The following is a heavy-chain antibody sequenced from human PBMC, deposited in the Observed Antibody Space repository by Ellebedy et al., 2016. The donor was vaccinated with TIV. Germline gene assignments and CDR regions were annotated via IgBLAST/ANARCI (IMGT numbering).Heavy chain of an antibody. Sequence: SETLSLXCTVSGVDVSSGGYYWTWIRQHPSKGLEWIGNSYYTGRTFYNPSLQTRITISVDTSQNQFSLNVTSVTAADTAIYYCARGQATAGNLDSWGQGTLVTVSS. D-gene: IGHD6-25*01. V-gene: IGHV4-31*03. CDR3: ARGQATAGNLDS. J-gene: IGHJ4*02. CDR1: GVDVSSGGYY. CDR2: SYYTGRT.